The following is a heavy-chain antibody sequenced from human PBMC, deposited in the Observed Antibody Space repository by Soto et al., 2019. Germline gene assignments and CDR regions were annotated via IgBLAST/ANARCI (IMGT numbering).Heavy chain of an antibody. J-gene: IGHJ4*02. CDR3: AKDKPGRAAVDY. V-gene: IGHV3-23*01. Sequence: LRLSCAASGFTISSNAMYWVRQAPGKGLEWVSGISDRGDTTHYADSVKGRFTISRDTSKNTLYLQLNTLRADDTAVYYCAKDKPGRAAVDYWGQGTVVTVSS. CDR2: ISDRGDTT. D-gene: IGHD1-1*01. CDR1: GFTISSNA.